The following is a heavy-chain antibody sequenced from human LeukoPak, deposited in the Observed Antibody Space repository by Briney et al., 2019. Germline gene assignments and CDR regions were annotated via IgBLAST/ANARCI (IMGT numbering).Heavy chain of an antibody. CDR3: ARGPYYFDY. V-gene: IGHV4-59*01. J-gene: IGHJ4*02. CDR2: IFSSGST. CDR1: GGSISSYY. Sequence: PSETLSLTCTVSGGSISSYYWNWIRQPPGKGLEWIGYIFSSGSTNYNPSLRSRVTISVDTSKNHFSLKLSSVTAAGTAVYYCARGPYYFDYWGQGTLVTVSS.